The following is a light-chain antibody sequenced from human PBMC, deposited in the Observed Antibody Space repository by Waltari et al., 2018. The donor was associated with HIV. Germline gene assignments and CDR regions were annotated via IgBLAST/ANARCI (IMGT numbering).Light chain of an antibody. CDR2: AGF. J-gene: IGKJ2*01. Sequence: DIQMTQFPSSLSTSVGDRVTITCRASQNIVTYLNWYQQKPGKAPNLLIYAGFSLQSGVPSRFSGHRSGTDFTLTISSLQPEDFATYYCQQSYSVTNTFGQGTKVDIK. CDR3: QQSYSVTNT. V-gene: IGKV1-39*01. CDR1: QNIVTY.